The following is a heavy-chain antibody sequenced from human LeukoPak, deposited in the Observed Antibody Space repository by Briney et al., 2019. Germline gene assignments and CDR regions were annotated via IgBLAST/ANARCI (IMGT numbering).Heavy chain of an antibody. CDR3: ARDRVAAALADWFDP. V-gene: IGHV1-69*13. J-gene: IGHJ5*02. D-gene: IGHD6-13*01. Sequence: SVKVSCTASGGTFSSYAISWVRQAPGQGLEWMGGIIPIFGTANYAQKFQGRVTITADESTSTAYMELSSLRSEDTAVYYCARDRVAAALADWFDPWGQGTLVTVSS. CDR2: IIPIFGTA. CDR1: GGTFSSYA.